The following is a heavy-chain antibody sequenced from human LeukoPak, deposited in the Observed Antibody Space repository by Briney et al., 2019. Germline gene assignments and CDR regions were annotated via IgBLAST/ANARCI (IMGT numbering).Heavy chain of an antibody. CDR2: IYTRGST. V-gene: IGHV4-4*07. CDR1: GGSINNYY. D-gene: IGHD2-15*01. J-gene: IGHJ3*02. CDR3: ARGRYCSADICSGGDAFDI. Sequence: SETLSLTCTVSGGSINNYYWSWIRQPAGKGLEGIGRIYTRGSTNYNPSLKSRVTMSVDTSKNQFSLKLSSVTAADTAVYYCARGRYCSADICSGGDAFDIWGQGTMVSVSS.